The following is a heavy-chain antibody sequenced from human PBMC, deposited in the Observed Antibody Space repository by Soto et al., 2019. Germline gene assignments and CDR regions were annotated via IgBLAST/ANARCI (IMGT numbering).Heavy chain of an antibody. Sequence: QVQLQESGPGLVRPSGTLALTCAVSGGSISSSNWWNWVRQTPGKGLEWIGEIYHSGATNYNPSLNSLVTISVDKSKNQFSLKLSSVTAAETAVYYCARAVGYCSGGSCHGLDYWGQGTLVTVSS. CDR2: IYHSGAT. D-gene: IGHD2-15*01. V-gene: IGHV4-4*02. CDR1: GGSISSSNW. J-gene: IGHJ4*02. CDR3: ARAVGYCSGGSCHGLDY.